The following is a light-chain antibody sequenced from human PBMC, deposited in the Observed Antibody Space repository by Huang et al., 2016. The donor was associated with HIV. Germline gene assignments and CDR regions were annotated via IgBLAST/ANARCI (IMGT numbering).Light chain of an antibody. CDR3: QQRSNWPPMYT. CDR2: DAS. Sequence: EIVLTQSPATLSLSPGEGATLSCRASQSVSNYLAWYQQKPGQAPRLLLYDASNRATGIPARFSGSGSGTDFTLTISSLEPEDFAVYYCQQRSNWPPMYTFGQGTKLEIK. J-gene: IGKJ2*01. V-gene: IGKV3-11*01. CDR1: QSVSNY.